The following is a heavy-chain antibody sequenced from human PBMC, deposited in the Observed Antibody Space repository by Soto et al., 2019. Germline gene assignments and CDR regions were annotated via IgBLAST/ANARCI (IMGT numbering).Heavy chain of an antibody. D-gene: IGHD6-6*01. CDR2: ISGSGGST. CDR3: AKVGPYSTSNRFDP. V-gene: IGHV3-23*01. Sequence: PGGSLRLSCAASGFTFSSYAMSWVRQAPGKGLEWVSGISGSGGSTYYADSVKGRFTISRDNSKNTLFLQMNSLGADDTAVYYCAKVGPYSTSNRFDPWGQGTLVTVSS. J-gene: IGHJ5*02. CDR1: GFTFSSYA.